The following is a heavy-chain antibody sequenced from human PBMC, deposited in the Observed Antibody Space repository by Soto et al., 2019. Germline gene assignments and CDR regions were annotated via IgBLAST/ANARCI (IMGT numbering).Heavy chain of an antibody. CDR3: ARGRYGSSPQRYYYYGLDV. V-gene: IGHV3-7*05. CDR2: IKEDGGEI. J-gene: IGHJ6*02. D-gene: IGHD6-6*01. Sequence: GGSLRLSCVASGLTFSSDWMNWVRQAPGKGLEWVANIKEDGGEIYYVDSVKGRFTISRDNTKSSLYLQMNSLGAEDTAVYFCARGRYGSSPQRYYYYGLDVWGQGTTVTVSS. CDR1: GLTFSSDW.